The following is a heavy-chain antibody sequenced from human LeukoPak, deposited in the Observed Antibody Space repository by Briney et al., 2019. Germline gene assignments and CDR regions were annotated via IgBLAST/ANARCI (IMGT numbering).Heavy chain of an antibody. V-gene: IGHV4-4*07. Sequence: SETLSLTCTVSGGSISSYYWSWIRQPAGKGLEWIGRIYTSGNTNYNPSLKSRVTISVDKSKNQFSLKLSSVTAADTAVYYCAREGSGWYRKYFGYWGQGTLVTVSS. CDR1: GGSISSYY. J-gene: IGHJ4*02. CDR3: AREGSGWYRKYFGY. D-gene: IGHD6-19*01. CDR2: IYTSGNT.